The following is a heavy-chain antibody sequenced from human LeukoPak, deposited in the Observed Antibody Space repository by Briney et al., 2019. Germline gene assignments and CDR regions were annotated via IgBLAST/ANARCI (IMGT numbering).Heavy chain of an antibody. Sequence: GGSLRLSCAASGFTFSTSSMNWVRQTPGKGLEWVSSISSSSSFTYYADSLKGRFTISRDNAKNSLYLQMDSLRAENTAVYYCARDDGSGYYFDYWGQGTLVTVSS. CDR1: GFTFSTSS. V-gene: IGHV3-21*01. CDR2: ISSSSSFT. D-gene: IGHD3-22*01. J-gene: IGHJ4*02. CDR3: ARDDGSGYYFDY.